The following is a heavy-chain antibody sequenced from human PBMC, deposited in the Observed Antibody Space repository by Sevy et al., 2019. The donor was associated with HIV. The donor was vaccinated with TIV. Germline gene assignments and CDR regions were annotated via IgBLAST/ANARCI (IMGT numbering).Heavy chain of an antibody. CDR3: ARDRYYDASGYYYYYYGMDV. CDR1: GFTVSGNY. V-gene: IGHV3-66*01. D-gene: IGHD3-22*01. Sequence: GGSLRLSCEASGFTVSGNYMAWVRLAPGKGLEWVSLIDSGGSTCYADSVKGRFTISRDNAKNNLYLQMNPLRAEDTAVYFCARDRYYDASGYYYYYYGMDVWGQGTTVTVSS. J-gene: IGHJ6*02. CDR2: IDSGGST.